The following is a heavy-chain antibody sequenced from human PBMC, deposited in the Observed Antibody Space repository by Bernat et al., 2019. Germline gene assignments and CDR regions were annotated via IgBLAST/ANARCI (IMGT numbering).Heavy chain of an antibody. CDR2: IYYSGRT. CDR3: ARHGYDYIWGSYRYTGVAAFDI. D-gene: IGHD3-16*02. Sequence: QVQLQESGPGLVKPSETLSLTCTVSGGSISSYYWSWIRQPPGKGLEWIGYIYYSGRTNYNPSLQSRVTISVDTSKNQFSLKLSSVTAADTAVYYCARHGYDYIWGSYRYTGVAAFDIWGQGTMVTVSS. J-gene: IGHJ3*02. CDR1: GGSISSYY. V-gene: IGHV4-59*08.